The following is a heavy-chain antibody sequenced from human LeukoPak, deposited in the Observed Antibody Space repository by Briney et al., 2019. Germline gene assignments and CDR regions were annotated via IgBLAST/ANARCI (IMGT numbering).Heavy chain of an antibody. Sequence: ASVKVSCKASGYTFTSNGISWVRQAPGQGLEWMGWISTYSGNTNYAQKFQGRVTLTTDTSTSTAYMELRSLRSDDTAIYYCARDTGSYYSAGMDVWGQGTTVTVSS. J-gene: IGHJ6*02. V-gene: IGHV1-18*01. CDR3: ARDTGSYYSAGMDV. CDR2: ISTYSGNT. D-gene: IGHD1-26*01. CDR1: GYTFTSNG.